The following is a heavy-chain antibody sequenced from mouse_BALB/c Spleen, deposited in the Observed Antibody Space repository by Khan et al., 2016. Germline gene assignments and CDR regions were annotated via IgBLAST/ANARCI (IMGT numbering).Heavy chain of an antibody. CDR3: ARRANYYAMDY. V-gene: IGHV14-3*02. Sequence: EVQLQESGAELVKPGASVKLSCTASGFNIKDTYMHWVKQRPEQGLEWIGRIDPANGNTKYDPKFQGKATITADTSSNTSYLQLSSLTSEDTAVYYWARRANYYAMDYWGQGTSVTVSS. CDR2: IDPANGNT. CDR1: GFNIKDTY. D-gene: IGHD3-3*01. J-gene: IGHJ4*01.